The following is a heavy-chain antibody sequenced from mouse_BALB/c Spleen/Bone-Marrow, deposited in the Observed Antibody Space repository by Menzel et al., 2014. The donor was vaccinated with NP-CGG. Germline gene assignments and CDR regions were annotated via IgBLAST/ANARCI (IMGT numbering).Heavy chain of an antibody. CDR1: GFDFSRYW. CDR3: ARLTAYGAMDY. J-gene: IGHJ4*01. CDR2: INPGSSTI. Sequence: VQLQQSGGGLVQPGGSLNLSCAASGFDFSRYWMSWARQAPGKGQEWIGEINPGSSTINYTPSLKDKFIISRDNAKNTLYLQMSKVRSEDTAPYYCARLTAYGAMDYWGQGTPVTVSS. D-gene: IGHD1-2*01. V-gene: IGHV4-2*02.